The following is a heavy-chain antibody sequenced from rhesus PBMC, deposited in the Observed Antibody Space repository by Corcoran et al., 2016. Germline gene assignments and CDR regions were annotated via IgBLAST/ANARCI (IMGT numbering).Heavy chain of an antibody. Sequence: QVQLQESGPGLVKPSETLSLTCAVSGGSISSSNWWSWIRQPPGKGLEWIGYSSGSSGSTYYNPSLKSRVTISKDTSKNQFSLKLSSVTAADTAVYYCARCRSGDFDYWGQGVLVTVSS. CDR1: GGSISSSNW. V-gene: IGHV4-65*02. D-gene: IGHD1-44*02. J-gene: IGHJ4*01. CDR3: ARCRSGDFDY. CDR2: SSGSSGST.